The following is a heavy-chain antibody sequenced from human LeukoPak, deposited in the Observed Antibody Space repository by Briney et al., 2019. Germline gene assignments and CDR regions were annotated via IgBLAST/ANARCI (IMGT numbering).Heavy chain of an antibody. Sequence: GGSLRLSCAASGFTFSSYAMSWVRQAPGKGLEWVSAISGSGGSTYYADSVKGRFTISRDNAKNSLYLQMNSLRAEDTALYYCTKVPFGRNYFDYWGQGTLVTVSS. CDR1: GFTFSSYA. CDR3: TKVPFGRNYFDY. J-gene: IGHJ4*02. CDR2: ISGSGGST. D-gene: IGHD1-14*01. V-gene: IGHV3-23*01.